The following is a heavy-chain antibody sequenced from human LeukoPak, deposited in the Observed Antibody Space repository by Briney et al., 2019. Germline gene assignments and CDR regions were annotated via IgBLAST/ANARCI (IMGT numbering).Heavy chain of an antibody. CDR3: ANALRHNSGWYYQH. D-gene: IGHD6-19*01. V-gene: IGHV3-53*01. J-gene: IGHJ1*01. CDR1: DFPVSDSY. Sequence: GGSLRLSCATSDFPVSDSYMSWVRQAPGRGLEWVSVISNDGVTDYADSVKGRFTISRDDSNDTVFLQMNSLRAEDTAVYYCANALRHNSGWYYQHWGQGTLVTVSS. CDR2: ISNDGVT.